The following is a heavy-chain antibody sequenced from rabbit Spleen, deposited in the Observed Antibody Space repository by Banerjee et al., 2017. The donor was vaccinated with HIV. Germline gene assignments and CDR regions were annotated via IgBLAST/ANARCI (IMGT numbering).Heavy chain of an antibody. J-gene: IGHJ3*01. CDR2: IYIGSSGST. D-gene: IGHD2-1*01. CDR1: GFSFSANYW. Sequence: QEQLVEYGGDLVQPEGSLTLTCKASGFSFSANYWICWVRQAPGKGLEWIGSIYIGSSGSTWYASWAKGRFTISKTSSTTVTLQMTSLTAADTATYFCARDPSYDDYGEDFWGQGTLVTVS. V-gene: IGHV1S45*01. CDR3: ARDPSYDDYGEDF.